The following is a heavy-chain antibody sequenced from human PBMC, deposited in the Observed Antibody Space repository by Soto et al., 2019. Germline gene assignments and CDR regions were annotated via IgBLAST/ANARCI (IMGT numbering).Heavy chain of an antibody. Sequence: ASVKVSCKASGYTFTGYYMHWVRQAPGQGLEWMGWINPNSGGTNYAQKFQGWVTMTRDTSISTAYMELSRLRSDDTAVYYCVRDQRVGRLNYYMYVWGKGTTVTVSS. J-gene: IGHJ6*03. V-gene: IGHV1-2*04. CDR2: INPNSGGT. CDR1: GYTFTGYY. CDR3: VRDQRVGRLNYYMYV. D-gene: IGHD3-10*01.